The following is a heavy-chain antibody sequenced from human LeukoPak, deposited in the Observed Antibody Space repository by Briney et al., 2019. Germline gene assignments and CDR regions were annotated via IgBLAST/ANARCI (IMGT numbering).Heavy chain of an antibody. V-gene: IGHV3-64*01. J-gene: IGHJ4*02. Sequence: GGSLRLSCAASGFTFSSHEMNWVRQAPGKGLEYVSAISSNGGSTYYANSVKGRFTISRDNSKNTLYLQMGSLRAEDMAVYYCARAVAGTVYDYWGQGTLVTVSS. CDR3: ARAVAGTVYDY. CDR2: ISSNGGST. D-gene: IGHD6-19*01. CDR1: GFTFSSHE.